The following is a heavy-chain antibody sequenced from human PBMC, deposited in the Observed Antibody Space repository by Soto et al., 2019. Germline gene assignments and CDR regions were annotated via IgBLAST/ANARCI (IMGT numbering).Heavy chain of an antibody. V-gene: IGHV1-18*01. CDR1: GYTFDIYG. J-gene: IGHJ4*02. CDR3: ARDRSYYYDSSGYPFDF. Sequence: ASVKVSCKASGYTFDIYGISWVRQVPGKGPEWMGWISADNGDTKYAQRMQGRVTMTTDTATSTAYMELRSLRSDDTAVYYCARDRSYYYDSSGYPFDFWGQGSLVTVSS. D-gene: IGHD3-22*01. CDR2: ISADNGDT.